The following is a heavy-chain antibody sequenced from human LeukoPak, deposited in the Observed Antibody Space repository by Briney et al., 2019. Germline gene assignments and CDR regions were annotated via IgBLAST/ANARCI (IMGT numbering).Heavy chain of an antibody. CDR2: IIPIFGTA. Sequence: ASVKVSCKASGGTFSSYAISWVRQAPGQGLEWMGGIIPIFGTANYAQKFQGRVTITADKSTSTAYMELSSLRSEDTAVYYCASCSSTSCRPYYYYYGMDVWGKGTPVTVSS. CDR3: ASCSSTSCRPYYYYYGMDV. V-gene: IGHV1-69*06. D-gene: IGHD2-2*01. J-gene: IGHJ6*04. CDR1: GGTFSSYA.